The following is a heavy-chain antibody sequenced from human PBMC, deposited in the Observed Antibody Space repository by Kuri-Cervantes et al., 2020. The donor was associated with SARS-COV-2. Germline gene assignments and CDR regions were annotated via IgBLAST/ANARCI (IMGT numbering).Heavy chain of an antibody. V-gene: IGHV3-9*03. CDR1: GFTFDDYA. J-gene: IGHJ4*02. D-gene: IGHD2-2*01. CDR2: ISWNSGSI. CDR3: ARALLGYCSSTSCYFHYFDY. Sequence: GGSLRLSCAASGFTFDDYAMHWVRQAPGKGLEWVSGISWNSGSIGYADSVKGRFTISRDNAKNSLYLQMNSLRAEDMALYYCARALLGYCSSTSCYFHYFDYWGQGTLVTVSS.